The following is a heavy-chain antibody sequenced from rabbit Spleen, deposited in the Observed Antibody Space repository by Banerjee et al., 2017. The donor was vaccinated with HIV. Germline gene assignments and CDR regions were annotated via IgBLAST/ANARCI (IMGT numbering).Heavy chain of an antibody. CDR1: GFSFSNNYW. V-gene: IGHV1S45*01. CDR3: ARDAGTSFSTYGMDL. CDR2: IDTGSSGFT. D-gene: IGHD8-1*01. Sequence: QEQLEESGGGLVKPEGSLTLTCTASGFSFSNNYWICWVRQAPGKGLEWIACIDTGSSGFTYFATWAKGRFTCSKTSSTTVTLQMTRLTAADTATYFCARDAGTSFSTYGMDLWGQGTLVTVS. J-gene: IGHJ6*01.